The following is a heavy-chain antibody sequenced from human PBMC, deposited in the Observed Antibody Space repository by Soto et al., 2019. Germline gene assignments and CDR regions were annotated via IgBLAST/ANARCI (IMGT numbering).Heavy chain of an antibody. V-gene: IGHV3-48*01. CDR2: ISSSSSTI. CDR3: ARDDPEHSYYGMDV. CDR1: GFTFSSYS. J-gene: IGHJ6*02. Sequence: EVQLVESGGGLVQPGGSLRLSCAASGFTFSSYSMNWVRQALGKGLEWVSYISSSSSTIYYADSVKGRFTISRDNAENSLYLQMNSLRAEDTAAFYCARDDPEHSYYGMDVWGQGTTVTVSS.